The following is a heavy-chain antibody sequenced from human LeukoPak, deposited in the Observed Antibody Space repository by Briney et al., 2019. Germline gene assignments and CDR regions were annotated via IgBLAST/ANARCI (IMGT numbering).Heavy chain of an antibody. Sequence: SETLSLTCTVSGGSISSGGYYWSWIRQHPGKGLEWIGYIYYSGSTYYTPSLKSRVTISVDTSKNQFSLKLSSVTAADTAVYYCARGTYYYDSSGYWDWFDPWGQGTLVTVSS. CDR3: ARGTYYYDSSGYWDWFDP. CDR2: IYYSGST. D-gene: IGHD3-22*01. J-gene: IGHJ5*02. CDR1: GGSISSGGYY. V-gene: IGHV4-31*03.